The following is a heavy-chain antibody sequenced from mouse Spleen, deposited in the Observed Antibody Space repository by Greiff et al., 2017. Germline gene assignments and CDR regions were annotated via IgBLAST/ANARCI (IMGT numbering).Heavy chain of an antibody. D-gene: IGHD3-3*01. CDR2: IWSDGST. J-gene: IGHJ2*01. V-gene: IGHV2-6-1*01. Sequence: VQLQQSGPGLVAPSQSLSITCTVSGFSLTSYGVHWVRQPPGKGLEWLGVIWSDGSTTYNSALKSRLSISKDNSKSQVFLKMNSLQTDDTAMYYCARHGGDLYHFDYWGQGTTLTVSS. CDR1: GFSLTSYG. CDR3: ARHGGDLYHFDY.